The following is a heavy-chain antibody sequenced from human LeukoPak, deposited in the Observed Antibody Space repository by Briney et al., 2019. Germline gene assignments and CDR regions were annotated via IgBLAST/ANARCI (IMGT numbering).Heavy chain of an antibody. Sequence: PGGSLRLSCAASGFTVSSNYMSWVRQAPGKGLEWVSVIYSGGSTYYADSVKGRFTISRDNAKNSLYLQMNSLRAEDTALYYSAKDRSYYVTYYFDYWGQGTLVTVSS. CDR2: IYSGGST. J-gene: IGHJ4*02. CDR3: AKDRSYYVTYYFDY. V-gene: IGHV3-53*05. CDR1: GFTVSSNY. D-gene: IGHD1-26*01.